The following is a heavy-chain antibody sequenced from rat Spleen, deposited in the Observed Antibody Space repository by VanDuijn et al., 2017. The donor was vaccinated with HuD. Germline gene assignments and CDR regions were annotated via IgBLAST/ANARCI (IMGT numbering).Heavy chain of an antibody. J-gene: IGHJ2*01. V-gene: IGHV2-41*01. CDR3: AREAGDY. CDR1: GFSLTSYN. CDR2: IWANGDT. Sequence: QVQLKESGPGLVQSSQTLSLTCTVAGFSLTSYNVHWVRQPPGKGLEWMGTIWANGDTNYNSAVQSQLSISRDTSKSHVFLKMNSLQPGDTGAYYCAREAGDYWGQGVMVTVSS.